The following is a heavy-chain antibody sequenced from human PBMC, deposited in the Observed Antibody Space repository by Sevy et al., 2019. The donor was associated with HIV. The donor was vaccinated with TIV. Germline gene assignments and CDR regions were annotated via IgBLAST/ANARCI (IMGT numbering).Heavy chain of an antibody. J-gene: IGHJ6*03. CDR1: GFIFSSYW. V-gene: IGHV3-7*03. D-gene: IGHD3-9*01. CDR2: IKQDGSEK. CDR3: ARHQQVYDFLTGYPYYYYMDV. Sequence: GGSLRLSCAASGFIFSSYWMSWVRQAPGKGLEWVAYIKQDGSEKYYVDSVKGRFTISRDNAKNSLFLQMNNLRAEDTAVYYCARHQQVYDFLTGYPYYYYMDVWGKGTTVTVSS.